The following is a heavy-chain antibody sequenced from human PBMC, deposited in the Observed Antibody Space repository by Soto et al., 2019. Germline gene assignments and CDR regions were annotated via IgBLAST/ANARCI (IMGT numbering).Heavy chain of an antibody. CDR3: ARVTFQDYGDDHFDY. Sequence: SATLSLTCTVSGGSISSYYWCWIRQHPGKGLEWIGYIYYSGSTYYNPSLKSRVTISVDTSKNQFSLKLSSVTAADTAVYYCARVTFQDYGDDHFDYWGQGTLV. CDR1: GGSISSYY. J-gene: IGHJ4*02. D-gene: IGHD4-17*01. V-gene: IGHV4-59*06. CDR2: IYYSGST.